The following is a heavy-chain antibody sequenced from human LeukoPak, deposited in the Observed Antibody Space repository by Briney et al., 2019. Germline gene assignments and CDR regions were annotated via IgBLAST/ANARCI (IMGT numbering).Heavy chain of an antibody. CDR1: GGSFSGYY. D-gene: IGHD4-11*01. CDR3: ARPNSNYLGNDAFDI. V-gene: IGHV4-34*01. CDR2: INHSGST. J-gene: IGHJ3*02. Sequence: PSETLSLTCAVYGGSFSGYYWSWIRQPPGKGLEWIGEINHSGSTNYNPSLKSRVTISVDTSKNQFSLKLSSVTAADTAVYYCARPNSNYLGNDAFDIWGQGTMVTVSS.